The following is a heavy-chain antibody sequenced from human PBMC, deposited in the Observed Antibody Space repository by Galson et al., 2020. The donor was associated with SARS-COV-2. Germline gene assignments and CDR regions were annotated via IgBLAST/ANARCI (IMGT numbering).Heavy chain of an antibody. V-gene: IGHV3-23*01. J-gene: IGHJ6*03. CDR3: ARDWSPELLPYYYYYMDV. CDR2: ISDGGGNT. D-gene: IGHD1-26*01. Sequence: GESLKISCAASGFTFSNYAMSWVRQAPGKGLEWVSAISDGGGNTYYAGSVKGRFTISRDNSKNSLYLQMNSLRAEDTAVYYCARDWSPELLPYYYYYMDVWGKGTTVTVSS. CDR1: GFTFSNYA.